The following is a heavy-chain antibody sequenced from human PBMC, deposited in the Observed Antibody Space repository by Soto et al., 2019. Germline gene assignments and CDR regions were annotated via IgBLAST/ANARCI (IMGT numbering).Heavy chain of an antibody. V-gene: IGHV3-73*02. J-gene: IGHJ4*02. CDR1: GFTFSGSA. D-gene: IGHD3-10*01. CDR3: TSRSMVRVVISSDY. Sequence: EVQLVESGGGLVQPGGSLKLSCAASGFTFSGSAMHWVRQASGKGLECVGRIRSKANSYATAYAASVKGRFTISRDDSKNTAYLQMNSLKTEDTAVYYCTSRSMVRVVISSDYWAQGTLVTVSS. CDR2: IRSKANSYAT.